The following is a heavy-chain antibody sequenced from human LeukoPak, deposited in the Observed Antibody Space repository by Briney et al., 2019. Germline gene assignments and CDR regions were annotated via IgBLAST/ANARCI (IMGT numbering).Heavy chain of an antibody. D-gene: IGHD3-10*01. CDR1: GVSISSSSYY. Sequence: PSETLSLTCTVSGVSISSSSYYWGWLRQPPGKGLEWVANIKQDGSEKYYVDSVKGRFTISRDNAKNSLYLQMNSLRAEDTAVYYCARARGLLWFGELWSEGDAFDIWGQGTMVTVSS. CDR2: IKQDGSEK. J-gene: IGHJ3*02. V-gene: IGHV3-7*01. CDR3: ARARGLLWFGELWSEGDAFDI.